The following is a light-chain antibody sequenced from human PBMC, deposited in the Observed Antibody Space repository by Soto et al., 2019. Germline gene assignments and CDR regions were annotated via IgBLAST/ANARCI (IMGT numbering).Light chain of an antibody. V-gene: IGKV3-20*01. CDR3: DQYDSSPLT. J-gene: IGKJ4*01. Sequence: EIVLTQSPGTLSLSPGERATLSCRASQSVSSSYLAWYQQKPGQAPRLLIYGASSRATGIPDRFSGSGSGTDFTLTISRLEPEAFALYYCDQYDSSPLTFGGGTKVEIK. CDR1: QSVSSSY. CDR2: GAS.